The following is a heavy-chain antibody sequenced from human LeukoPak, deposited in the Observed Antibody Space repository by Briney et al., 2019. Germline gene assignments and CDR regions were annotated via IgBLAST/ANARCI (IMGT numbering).Heavy chain of an antibody. J-gene: IGHJ4*02. Sequence: PSETLSLTCAVYGGSLSGYYWSWIRQPPGKGLEWIGEINHSGSTNYNPSLKSRVTISVDTSKNQFSLKLSSVTAADTAVYYCARGRERYSSSWYPSPTPKYYFDYWGQGTLVTVSS. CDR1: GGSLSGYY. V-gene: IGHV4-34*01. D-gene: IGHD6-13*01. CDR3: ARGRERYSSSWYPSPTPKYYFDY. CDR2: INHSGST.